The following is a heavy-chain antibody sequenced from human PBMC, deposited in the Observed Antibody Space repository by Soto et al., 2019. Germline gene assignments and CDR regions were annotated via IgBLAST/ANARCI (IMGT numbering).Heavy chain of an antibody. J-gene: IGHJ4*02. CDR3: SRETVAGITGLDY. CDR1: GFNVGAFA. Sequence: EVQLLESGGDLVQPGGSLRLSCAASGFNVGAFAVNWVRQAPGKGLEWVSGISVSDAFIYYADSVRGRFSISRDASENIRYLQMNSLRFDDTALYYCSRETVAGITGLDYWGPGTLVTVSS. V-gene: IGHV3-23*01. CDR2: ISVSDAFI. D-gene: IGHD1-20*01.